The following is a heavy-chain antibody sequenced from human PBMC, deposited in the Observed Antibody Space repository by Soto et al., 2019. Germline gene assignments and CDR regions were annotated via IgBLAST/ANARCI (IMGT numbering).Heavy chain of an antibody. CDR2: IRRSGDTT. J-gene: IGHJ4*01. Sequence: EVQLLESGGGLVQPGGSLRLSCAASGITFSSSVMNWFRQAPGNGLEWVSTIRRSGDTTYYADSVRGRFTISRDNSKNQLELEMYRLRADDTGVYYCATGHDSRSLHFDHWGHGTLVTVSS. CDR1: GITFSSSV. CDR3: ATGHDSRSLHFDH. D-gene: IGHD2-15*01. V-gene: IGHV3-23*01.